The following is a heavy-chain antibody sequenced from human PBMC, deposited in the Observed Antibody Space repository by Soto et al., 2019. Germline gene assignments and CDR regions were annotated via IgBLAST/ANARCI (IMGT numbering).Heavy chain of an antibody. V-gene: IGHV4-59*12. CDR1: GGSLSSYY. Sequence: PSETLSLTCTVSGGSLSSYYWSWIRQAPGKGLENLGYVYYSDSINYNPSFKSRVTISVDKSKNQFSLKLSSVTAADTAVYYCARDALTGYYYEKWGRGTLVTVSS. J-gene: IGHJ4*02. CDR3: ARDALTGYYYEK. D-gene: IGHD3-22*01. CDR2: VYYSDSI.